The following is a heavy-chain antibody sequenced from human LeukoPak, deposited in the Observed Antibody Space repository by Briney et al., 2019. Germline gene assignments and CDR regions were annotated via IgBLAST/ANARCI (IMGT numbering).Heavy chain of an antibody. CDR1: GGSFSGYY. V-gene: IGHV4-34*01. D-gene: IGHD3-3*01. Sequence: PSETLSLTCAVYGGSFSGYYWSWIRQPPGKGLEWIGEINHSGSTNYNPSLKSRVTISVDTSKNQFSLKLSSVTAADTAVYYYARGLGFLGSYYFDYWGQGTLVTVSS. CDR3: ARGLGFLGSYYFDY. CDR2: INHSGST. J-gene: IGHJ4*02.